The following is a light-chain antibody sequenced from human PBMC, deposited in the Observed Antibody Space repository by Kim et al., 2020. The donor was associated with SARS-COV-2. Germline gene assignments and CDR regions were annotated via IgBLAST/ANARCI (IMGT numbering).Light chain of an antibody. V-gene: IGKV3-11*01. Sequence: PGERATPSGRASQSVGTYLAWYQQKPGQAPRLLIYDAANRATGIPAKFSGSGSGTDFTLNISSLESEDFAVYYCQQRSNWPPALTFGGGTKVDIK. J-gene: IGKJ4*01. CDR1: QSVGTY. CDR3: QQRSNWPPALT. CDR2: DAA.